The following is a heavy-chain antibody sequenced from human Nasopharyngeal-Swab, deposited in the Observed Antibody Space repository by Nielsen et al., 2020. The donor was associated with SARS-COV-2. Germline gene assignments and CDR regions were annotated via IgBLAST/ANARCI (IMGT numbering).Heavy chain of an antibody. V-gene: IGHV3-9*01. J-gene: IGHJ4*02. CDR3: AHAAGYNYPAGD. CDR1: GFTFDDYA. Sequence: GGSLRLSCAASGFTFDDYAMHWVRQAPGKGLEWVSGISWNSGSIGYADSVKGRFTISRDNAKNSLYLQMNSLRAEDTALYYCAHAAGYNYPAGDWGQGTLVTVSS. D-gene: IGHD5-24*01. CDR2: ISWNSGSI.